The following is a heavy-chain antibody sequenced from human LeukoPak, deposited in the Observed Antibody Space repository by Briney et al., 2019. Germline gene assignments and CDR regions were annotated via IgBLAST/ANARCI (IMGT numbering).Heavy chain of an antibody. CDR3: ARWAGMNDNWFDP. D-gene: IGHD6-19*01. J-gene: IGHJ5*02. Sequence: SVKVSCKASGGTFSSYAISWVRQAPGQGLEWMGGIIPIFGTANYAQKFQGRVTITADKSTSTAYMELGSLRSEDTAVYYCARWAGMNDNWFDPWGQGTLVTVSS. CDR2: IIPIFGTA. CDR1: GGTFSSYA. V-gene: IGHV1-69*06.